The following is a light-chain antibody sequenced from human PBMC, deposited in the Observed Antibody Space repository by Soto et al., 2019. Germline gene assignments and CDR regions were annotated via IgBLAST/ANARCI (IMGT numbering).Light chain of an antibody. CDR3: AAWDDSLNGRV. J-gene: IGLJ1*01. CDR1: RIGSKS. CDR2: DDS. Sequence: SYELTQPPSVSVAPGQTARITCGGNRIGSKSVHWFQQKPGQAPVLVVHDDSDRPSGIPERFSGSNSGGTATLTISRVEAGDEADYYCAAWDDSLNGRVFGTGTKLTVL. V-gene: IGLV3-21*02.